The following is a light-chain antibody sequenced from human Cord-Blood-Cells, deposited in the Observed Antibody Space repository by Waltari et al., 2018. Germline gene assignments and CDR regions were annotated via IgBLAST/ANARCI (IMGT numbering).Light chain of an antibody. CDR3: CSYAGSSTYV. CDR2: EGS. J-gene: IGLJ1*01. CDR1: SSDVGSYNL. Sequence: QSALTQPASVSGSPGQSLTISCTGTSSDVGSYNLVSWYQQHPGKARKLMIYEGSKRPSGVFNRFSGSKSGNTASLTISGLQAEDEADYYCCSYAGSSTYVFVTGTKVTVL. V-gene: IGLV2-23*01.